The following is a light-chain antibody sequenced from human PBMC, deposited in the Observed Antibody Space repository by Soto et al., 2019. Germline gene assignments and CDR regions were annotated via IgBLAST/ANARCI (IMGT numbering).Light chain of an antibody. CDR1: QSLVHNDGNTY. V-gene: IGKV2-24*01. CDR2: KVS. CDR3: MQATQSSWT. Sequence: VMTQSPLSLPVTLGQSASISLRSSQSLVHNDGNTYLSWFQQRPGQPPRLLIYKVSDRFSGVPDRFSGSGAGTDFTLTISRVEAEDVGVYYCMQATQSSWTFGQGTKVDIK. J-gene: IGKJ1*01.